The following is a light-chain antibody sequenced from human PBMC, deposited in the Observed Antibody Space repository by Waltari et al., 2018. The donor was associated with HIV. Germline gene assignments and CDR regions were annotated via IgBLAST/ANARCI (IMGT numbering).Light chain of an antibody. J-gene: IGKJ1*01. CDR2: DTF. CDR1: QHIRNY. CDR3: QQYGDYPPT. Sequence: DVQMTQSPLSLSASVGDRVTITCRASQHIRNYLAWFQQKAGKAPKSLIYDTFTLQSGVPSRFSGSGSGTYFTLTISSLQAEDFGTYYCQQYGDYPPTFGQGTKVEI. V-gene: IGKV1-16*01.